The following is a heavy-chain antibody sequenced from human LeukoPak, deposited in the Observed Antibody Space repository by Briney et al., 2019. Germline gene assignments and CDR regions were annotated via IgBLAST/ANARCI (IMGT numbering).Heavy chain of an antibody. D-gene: IGHD2-15*01. J-gene: IGHJ6*02. CDR2: INPNSGGT. V-gene: IGHV1-2*02. Sequence: ASVKVSCKASGYTFTGYYMHWVRQAPGQGLEWMGWINPNSGGTNYAQKFQGRVTMTRDTSISTAYMELSRLRSDDTAEYYCARETPPSYYYYYGMDVWGQGTTVTVSS. CDR3: ARETPPSYYYYYGMDV. CDR1: GYTFTGYY.